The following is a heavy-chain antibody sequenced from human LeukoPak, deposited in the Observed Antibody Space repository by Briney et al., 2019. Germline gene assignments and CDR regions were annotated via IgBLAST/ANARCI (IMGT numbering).Heavy chain of an antibody. CDR1: GGTFSSYT. J-gene: IGHJ4*02. V-gene: IGHV1-69*04. CDR2: IIPILGIA. CDR3: ARDPTGLIYDYVWGSGFDY. Sequence: SVKLSCKASGGTFSSYTISWVRQAPGQGLEWMGRIIPILGIANYAQKFQGRVTITADKSTSTAYMELSSLRSEDTAVYYCARDPTGLIYDYVWGSGFDYWGQGTLVTVSS. D-gene: IGHD3-16*01.